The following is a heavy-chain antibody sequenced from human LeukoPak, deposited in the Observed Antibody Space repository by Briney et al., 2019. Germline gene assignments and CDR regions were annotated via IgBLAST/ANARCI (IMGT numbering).Heavy chain of an antibody. Sequence: SETLSLTCAVYGGSFSGYYWSWIRQPPGKGLEWIGEINHSGSTNYNPSLKSRVTISVDTSKNQFSLKLSSVTAADTAVYYCARDKGGSGSPMYYFDYWGQGTLVTVSS. V-gene: IGHV4-34*01. D-gene: IGHD3-10*01. CDR1: GGSFSGYY. CDR3: ARDKGGSGSPMYYFDY. J-gene: IGHJ4*02. CDR2: INHSGST.